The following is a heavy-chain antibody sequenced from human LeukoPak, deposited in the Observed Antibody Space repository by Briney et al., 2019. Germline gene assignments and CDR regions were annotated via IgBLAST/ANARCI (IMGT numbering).Heavy chain of an antibody. CDR3: ARSGDYAYYYYYMDV. CDR1: GFTFSSYA. Sequence: GGSLRLSCAASGFTFSSYAMSWVRQAPGKGLEWVSAISGSGGSTYYADSVKGRFTISRDNSKNTLYLQMNSLRAEDTAVYYCARSGDYAYYYYYMDVWGKGTTVTVSS. D-gene: IGHD4-17*01. V-gene: IGHV3-23*01. J-gene: IGHJ6*03. CDR2: ISGSGGST.